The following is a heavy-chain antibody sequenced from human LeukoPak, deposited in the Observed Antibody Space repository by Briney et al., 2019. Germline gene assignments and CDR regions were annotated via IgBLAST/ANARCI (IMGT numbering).Heavy chain of an antibody. CDR3: ARLSIAVVDSDF. D-gene: IGHD6-19*01. CDR2: IWYDGSNK. J-gene: IGHJ4*02. V-gene: IGHV3-33*01. CDR1: GFTFSSYG. Sequence: GGSLRLSCAASGFTFSSYGMHWVRQAPGKGLEWVAVIWYDGSNKYYADSVKGRFTISRDNSKNTLYLQMNSLRAEDTAVYYCARLSIAVVDSDFWGQGTLVTVSS.